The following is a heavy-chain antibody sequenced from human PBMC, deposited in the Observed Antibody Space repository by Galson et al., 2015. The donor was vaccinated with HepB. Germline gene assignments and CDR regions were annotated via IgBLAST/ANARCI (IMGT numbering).Heavy chain of an antibody. CDR2: ISYDGSNK. CDR1: GFTFSSYG. J-gene: IGHJ4*02. CDR3: AKAGVNYDFWSGID. D-gene: IGHD3-3*01. V-gene: IGHV3-30*18. Sequence: SLRLSCAASGFTFSSYGMHWVRQAPGKGLEWVAVISYDGSNKYYADSVKGRFTISRDNSKNTLYLQMNSLRAEDTAVYYCAKAGVNYDFWSGIDWGQGTLVTVSS.